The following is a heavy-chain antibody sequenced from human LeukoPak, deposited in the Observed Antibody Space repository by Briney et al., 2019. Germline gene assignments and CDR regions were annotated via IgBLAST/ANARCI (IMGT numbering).Heavy chain of an antibody. CDR1: GFTFDDYG. D-gene: IGHD5/OR15-5a*01. Sequence: GSLRLSCAASGFTFDDYGMSWVGQAPGKGLEWVAGINWNGRTTTYGDSLKGRFTVSRDNAKKSLHLQMNSLRAEDTALYYCARDPCPLSVSCIDHWGQGTLVIVSS. CDR2: INWNGRTT. CDR3: ARDPCPLSVSCIDH. J-gene: IGHJ5*02. V-gene: IGHV3-20*04.